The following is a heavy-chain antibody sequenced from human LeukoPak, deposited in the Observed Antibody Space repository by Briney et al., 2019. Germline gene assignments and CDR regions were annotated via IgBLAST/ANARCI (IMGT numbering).Heavy chain of an antibody. V-gene: IGHV3-13*05. Sequence: PGGPLRLSCAASGFTVRSYGMHWVRQVAGKGLEWVSAISTASNPHYAASVQGRFTIFRANAENSLYLQMNSLSAEDTAVYYCARELGIEGYWYFDLWGRGTLVTVSS. D-gene: IGHD7-27*01. CDR1: GFTVRSYG. J-gene: IGHJ2*01. CDR3: ARELGIEGYWYFDL. CDR2: ISTASNP.